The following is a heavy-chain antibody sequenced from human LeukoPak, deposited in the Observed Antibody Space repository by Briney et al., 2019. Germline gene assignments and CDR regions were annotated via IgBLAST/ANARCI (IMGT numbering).Heavy chain of an antibody. Sequence: GASVKVSCKAPGYTFTGYYMHWVRQAPGQGLEWMGWINPNSGGTNYAQKFQGRVTMTRDTSISTACMELSRLRSDDTAVYYCARDSGSGEFDYWGQGTLVTVSS. J-gene: IGHJ4*02. CDR1: GYTFTGYY. D-gene: IGHD1-14*01. CDR3: ARDSGSGEFDY. CDR2: INPNSGGT. V-gene: IGHV1-2*02.